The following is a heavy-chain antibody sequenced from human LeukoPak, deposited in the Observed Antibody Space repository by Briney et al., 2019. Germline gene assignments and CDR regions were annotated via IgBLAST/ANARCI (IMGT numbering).Heavy chain of an antibody. J-gene: IGHJ3*02. D-gene: IGHD1-14*01. V-gene: IGHV1-69*13. Sequence: ASVKVSCKASGGTFSSYAISWVRQAPGQGLEWMGGIIPIFGTANYAQKFQGRVTITADESTSTAYMDLSSLRSEDTAVYYCARGLRNRLSDAFDIWGQGTMVTVSS. CDR3: ARGLRNRLSDAFDI. CDR1: GGTFSSYA. CDR2: IIPIFGTA.